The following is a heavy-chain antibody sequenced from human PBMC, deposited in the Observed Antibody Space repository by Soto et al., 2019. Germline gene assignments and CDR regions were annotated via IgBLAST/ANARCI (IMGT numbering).Heavy chain of an antibody. CDR1: GFIFSDYS. CDR2: SSYEGRNK. V-gene: IGHV3-30-3*02. D-gene: IGHD6-25*01. CDR3: VKAPLGEGSGWPYYFDY. J-gene: IGHJ4*02. Sequence: GRCRILSCAALGFIFSDYSMHWVRQPPGKGLQWVGVSSYEGRNKIYAGSVKDRITISRDNSKHMLYLELNSLRAEDTAVYYCVKAPLGEGSGWPYYFDYWGQGTLVTVSS.